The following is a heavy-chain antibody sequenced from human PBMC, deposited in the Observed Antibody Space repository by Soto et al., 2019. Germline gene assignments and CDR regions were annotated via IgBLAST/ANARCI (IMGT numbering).Heavy chain of an antibody. V-gene: IGHV3-23*01. D-gene: IGHD6-13*01. CDR1: GFTFSSYA. CDR2: ISGSGGST. CDR3: AKGSWAAAGDNDAFDI. J-gene: IGHJ3*02. Sequence: GGSLRLSCAASGFTFSSYAMSWVRQAPGKGLEWVSAISGSGGSTYYADSVKGRFTISRDNSKNTLYLQMNSLRAEDTAVYYCAKGSWAAAGDNDAFDIWGQGTMVTVSS.